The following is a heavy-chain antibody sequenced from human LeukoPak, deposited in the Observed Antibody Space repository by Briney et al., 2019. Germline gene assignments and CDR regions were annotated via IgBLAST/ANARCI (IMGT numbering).Heavy chain of an antibody. CDR2: ISYDGSNK. CDR1: GFPFSSYG. J-gene: IGHJ4*02. Sequence: PGGSLRLSCAASGFPFSSYGMHWVRQAPGNGLEWVAVISYDGSNKYYADSVKGRFTISRDNSKNTLYLQMNSLRAEDTAVYYCAKSRTYSSSWYNFDYWGQGTLVTVSP. D-gene: IGHD6-13*01. V-gene: IGHV3-30*18. CDR3: AKSRTYSSSWYNFDY.